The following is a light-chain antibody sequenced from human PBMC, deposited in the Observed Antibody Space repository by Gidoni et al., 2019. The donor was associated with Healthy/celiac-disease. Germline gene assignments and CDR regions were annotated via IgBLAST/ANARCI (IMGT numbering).Light chain of an antibody. J-gene: IGKJ3*01. V-gene: IGKV4-1*01. CDR2: WAS. Sequence: IMMTQSPVSLAVSLGERATINCKSSPSVLYSSNNKNYLAWYQQKPGQPPKLLIYWASTRESGVPDRFSGSGSGTDFTLTISSLQAEDVAVYYCQQYYSTPFTFGPGTKVDIK. CDR3: QQYYSTPFT. CDR1: PSVLYSSNNKNY.